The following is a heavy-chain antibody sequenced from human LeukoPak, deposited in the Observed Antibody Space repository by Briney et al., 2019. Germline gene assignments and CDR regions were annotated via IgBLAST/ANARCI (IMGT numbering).Heavy chain of an antibody. V-gene: IGHV4-34*01. CDR1: GGSFSGSY. D-gene: IGHD3-22*01. Sequence: SETLSLTCVVNGGSFSGSYWSWIRQPPGKGLEWIGEINHSGSTNYNPSLKSRVTISVDTSKNQFSLKLSSVTAADTAVYYCASLPTYYYDSSGYYYDYWGQGTLVTVSS. J-gene: IGHJ4*02. CDR3: ASLPTYYYDSSGYYYDY. CDR2: INHSGST.